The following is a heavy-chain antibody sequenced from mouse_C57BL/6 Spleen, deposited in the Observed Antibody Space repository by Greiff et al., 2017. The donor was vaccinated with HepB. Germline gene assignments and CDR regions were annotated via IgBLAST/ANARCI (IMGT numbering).Heavy chain of an antibody. D-gene: IGHD1-1*01. CDR3: ARVYYYGSSWDY. V-gene: IGHV1-19*01. CDR1: GYTFTDYY. CDR2: INPYNGGT. Sequence: VQLKESGPVLVKPGASVKMSCKASGYTFTDYYMNWVKQSHGKSLEWIGVINPYNGGTSYNQKFKGKATLTVDKSSSTAYMELNSLTSEDSAVYYCARVYYYGSSWDYWGQGTTLTVSS. J-gene: IGHJ2*01.